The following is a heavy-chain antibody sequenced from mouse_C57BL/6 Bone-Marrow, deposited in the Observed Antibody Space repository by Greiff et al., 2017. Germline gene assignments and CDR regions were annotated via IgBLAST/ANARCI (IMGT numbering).Heavy chain of an antibody. D-gene: IGHD4-1*01. J-gene: IGHJ2*01. CDR1: GFSLTSYG. CDR3: ARANWDFDY. Sequence: VQGVESGPGLVQPSQSLSITCTVSGFSLTSYGVHWVRQSPGKGLEWLGVIWSGGSTDYNAAFISRLSNSKDNTKSQVFFKMNSLQADDTAIYYCARANWDFDYWGQGTTLTVSS. CDR2: IWSGGST. V-gene: IGHV2-2*01.